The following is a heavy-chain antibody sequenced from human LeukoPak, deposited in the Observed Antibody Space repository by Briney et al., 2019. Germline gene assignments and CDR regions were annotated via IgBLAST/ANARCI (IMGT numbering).Heavy chain of an antibody. CDR2: ISSSSSYI. CDR1: GFTFSSYS. D-gene: IGHD3-22*01. J-gene: IGHJ4*02. V-gene: IGHV3-21*01. Sequence: PGGSLRLSCAASGFTFSSYSMNWVRQAPGKGLEWVSSISSSSSYIYYADSVKGRFTISRDNAKNSLYLQMNSLRAEDTAVYYCARDLRDSSGYYLFDYWGQGTLVTVSS. CDR3: ARDLRDSSGYYLFDY.